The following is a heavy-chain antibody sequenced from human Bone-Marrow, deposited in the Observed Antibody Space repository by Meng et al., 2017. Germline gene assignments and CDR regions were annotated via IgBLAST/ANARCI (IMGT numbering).Heavy chain of an antibody. CDR2: INHSGST. CDR3: ARGTVVVPAEDHYSGYVFDY. V-gene: IGHV4-34*01. CDR1: GGSFSGYY. Sequence: EQLHLSGTVLLIPSETLSLTCAVYGGSFSGYYWIWIRQPPGKGLEWIGEINHSGSTNYNPSLKSRVTISVDTSKNQFSLKLSSVTAADTAVYYCARGTVVVPAEDHYSGYVFDYWGQGTLVTVSS. J-gene: IGHJ4*02. D-gene: IGHD2-2*01.